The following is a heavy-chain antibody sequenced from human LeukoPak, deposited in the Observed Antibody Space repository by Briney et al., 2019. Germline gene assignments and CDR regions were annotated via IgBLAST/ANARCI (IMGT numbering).Heavy chain of an antibody. J-gene: IGHJ4*02. CDR1: GYTFSRYG. CDR3: ARGGIQVSGIDEFDY. V-gene: IGHV3-33*08. Sequence: GGALRLSCAASGYTFSRYGMHWVRQAPGEGLEGVAFICYDGSNKYYADSVRGRFTISRDNSKNTLYLQMNSLRAEDTAVYYCARGGIQVSGIDEFDYWGQGTLVTVSS. CDR2: ICYDGSNK. D-gene: IGHD6-19*01.